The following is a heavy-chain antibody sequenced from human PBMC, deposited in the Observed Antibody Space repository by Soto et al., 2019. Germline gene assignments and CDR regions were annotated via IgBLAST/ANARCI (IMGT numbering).Heavy chain of an antibody. CDR1: GFTFSSYG. J-gene: IGHJ4*02. CDR3: AKDHHGYYGSGSWEDY. CDR2: ISYDGSNK. D-gene: IGHD3-10*01. V-gene: IGHV3-30*18. Sequence: QVQLVESGGGVVQPGRSLRLSCAASGFTFSSYGMHWVRQAPGKGLEWVAVISYDGSNKYYEDSVKGRFTISRDNSKNTLYLQMNSLRAEDTAVYYCAKDHHGYYGSGSWEDYWGQGTLVTVSS.